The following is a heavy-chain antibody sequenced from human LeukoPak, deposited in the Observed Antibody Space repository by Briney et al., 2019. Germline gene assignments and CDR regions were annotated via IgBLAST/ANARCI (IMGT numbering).Heavy chain of an antibody. CDR3: ARENTPNWSNWFDP. CDR2: IYHSGST. CDR1: GGSISSGGYY. D-gene: IGHD1-20*01. V-gene: IGHV4-30-2*01. Sequence: SETLSLACTVSGGSISSGGYYWSWIRQPPGKGLEWIGYIYHSGSTYYNPSLKSRVTISVDRSKNLFSLKLSSVTAADMAVYYCARENTPNWSNWFDPWGQGTLVTVSS. J-gene: IGHJ5*02.